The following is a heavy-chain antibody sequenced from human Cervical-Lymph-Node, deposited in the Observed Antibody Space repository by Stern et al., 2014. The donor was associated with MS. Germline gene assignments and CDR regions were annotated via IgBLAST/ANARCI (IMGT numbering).Heavy chain of an antibody. Sequence: VQLVESGGGVVQPGRPLRLSCEASGFTFSSHAMHWVRQAPGKGLEWVAGIWYDGSNRNYADSVKGRFTISRDNSKNTVSLQMNSLRAEDTAVYYCAAGGLEYYYDTSGHYFQHWGQGTLVTISS. D-gene: IGHD3-22*01. J-gene: IGHJ1*01. V-gene: IGHV3-33*01. CDR2: IWYDGSNR. CDR1: GFTFSSHA. CDR3: AAGGLEYYYDTSGHYFQH.